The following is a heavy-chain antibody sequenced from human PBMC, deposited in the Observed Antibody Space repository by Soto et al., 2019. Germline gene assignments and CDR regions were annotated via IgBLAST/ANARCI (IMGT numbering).Heavy chain of an antibody. CDR1: GFTFSTYA. CDR3: AKGSSCTSVSCNSAPFEF. J-gene: IGHJ4*02. V-gene: IGHV3-23*01. D-gene: IGHD2-8*02. CDR2: MSGSGATT. Sequence: GGSLRLSCAASGFTFSTYAMSWVRQSPGKGLEWVSAMSGSGATTHHADSVKGRFTISRDNSKNTLYLQLNSLRAEDTAVYFCAKGSSCTSVSCNSAPFEFWGQGTLVTVAS.